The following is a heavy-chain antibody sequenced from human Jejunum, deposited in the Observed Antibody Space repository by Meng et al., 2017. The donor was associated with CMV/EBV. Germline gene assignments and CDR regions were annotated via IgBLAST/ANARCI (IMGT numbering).Heavy chain of an antibody. J-gene: IGHJ4*02. CDR1: GFTFSTYA. V-gene: IGHV3-33*06. Sequence: SGFTFSTYAMHWVRQAPGKGLEWVAVIWYDGSNKYYADSVKGRFTISRDNSKSTLYLQMNSLRAEDTAVYYCAKGHTTSWYSFDYWGQGTLVTVSS. D-gene: IGHD6-13*01. CDR2: IWYDGSNK. CDR3: AKGHTTSWYSFDY.